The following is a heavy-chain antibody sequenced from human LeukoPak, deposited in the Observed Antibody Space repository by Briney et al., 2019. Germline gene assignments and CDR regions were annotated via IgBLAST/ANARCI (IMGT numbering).Heavy chain of an antibody. CDR2: ISGSGGST. V-gene: IGHV3-23*01. D-gene: IGHD2-15*01. CDR3: ARSPNSVVVAAPDY. Sequence: GGSLRLSCAASGFTFSSYAMSWVRQAPGKGLEWVSAISGSGGSTYYADSVKGRFTISRENAKNSLYLQMNSLRAGDTAVYYCARSPNSVVVAAPDYWGQGTLVTVSS. CDR1: GFTFSSYA. J-gene: IGHJ4*02.